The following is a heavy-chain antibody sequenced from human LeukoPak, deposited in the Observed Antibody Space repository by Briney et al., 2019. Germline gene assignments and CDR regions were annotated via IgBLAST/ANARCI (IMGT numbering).Heavy chain of an antibody. CDR1: GFTFSSYA. J-gene: IGHJ4*02. V-gene: IGHV3-30*04. CDR3: FRGTRMPGDY. CDR2: ISYDGSNK. D-gene: IGHD2-2*01. Sequence: GGSLRLSCAASGFTFSSYAMHWVRQAPGKGLEWVAVISYDGSNKYYADSVKGRFTISRDNSKNTLYLQMNSLRAEDTAVYYCFRGTRMPGDYWGQGTLVTVSS.